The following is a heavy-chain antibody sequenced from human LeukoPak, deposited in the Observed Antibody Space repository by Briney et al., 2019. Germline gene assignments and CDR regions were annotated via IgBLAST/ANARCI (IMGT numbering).Heavy chain of an antibody. CDR2: ISSSSSYI. CDR3: ARESSVQVHSYYYYMHV. CDR1: GFTFSSYS. Sequence: GGPLRLSCAASGFTFSSYSMNWVRQAPGKGLEWVSSISSSSSYIYYADSVKGRFTISRDNAKNSLYLQMNSLRAEDTAVYYCARESSVQVHSYYYYMHVWAKGTTVTVSS. D-gene: IGHD2-8*02. J-gene: IGHJ6*03. V-gene: IGHV3-21*01.